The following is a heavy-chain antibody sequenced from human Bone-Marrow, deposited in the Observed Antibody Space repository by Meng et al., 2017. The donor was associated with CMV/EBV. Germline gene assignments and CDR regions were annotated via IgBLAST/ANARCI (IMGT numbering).Heavy chain of an antibody. V-gene: IGHV3-21*01. J-gene: IGHJ6*01. CDR3: ARGPLYSISSGTYYFGMDV. Sequence: GESLKISCAASGFTFSSYSMKWVRQAPGKGLEWVSSISSTSDYIDYADSLKGRFTISRDNAKNSLYLQMNSLRAEDTAAYYCARGPLYSISSGTYYFGMDVWGQGATVTVYS. CDR1: GFTFSSYS. D-gene: IGHD6-6*01. CDR2: ISSTSDYI.